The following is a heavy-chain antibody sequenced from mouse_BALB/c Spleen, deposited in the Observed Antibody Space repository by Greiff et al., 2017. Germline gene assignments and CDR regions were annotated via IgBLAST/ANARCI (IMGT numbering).Heavy chain of an antibody. Sequence: VMLVESGPGLVAPSQSLSITCTVSGFSLTSYDISWIRQQPGKGLEWLGVIWTGGGTYYNSAFMSRLSISKDNSKSQVFLKMNSLQTDDTAIYYCVRDMTYYGNYFFYAMDYWGQGTSVTVSS. V-gene: IGHV2-9-2*01. J-gene: IGHJ4*01. CDR1: GFSLTSYD. D-gene: IGHD2-10*01. CDR3: VRDMTYYGNYFFYAMDY. CDR2: IWTGGGT.